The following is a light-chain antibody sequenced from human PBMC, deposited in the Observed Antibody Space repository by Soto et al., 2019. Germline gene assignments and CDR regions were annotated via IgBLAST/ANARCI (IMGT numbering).Light chain of an antibody. CDR2: AAS. Sequence: DIQMTQSPSSLSASVGDRVTITCRASQSISNYLNWYQQNPGKAPKLLIYAASSLQGGVPSRFSGSGSGTDFTLTISSLQPEDFATYYCQQSYSTPQTFGQGTRVEIK. CDR3: QQSYSTPQT. J-gene: IGKJ1*01. V-gene: IGKV1-39*01. CDR1: QSISNY.